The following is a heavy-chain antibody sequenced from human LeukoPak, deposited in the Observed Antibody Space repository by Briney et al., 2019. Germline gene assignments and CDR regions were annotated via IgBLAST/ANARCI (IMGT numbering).Heavy chain of an antibody. Sequence: GGSLRLSCAASGFTFSSYAMHWVRQAPGKGLEWVAVISYDGSNKYYADSVKGRFTISRDNSKNTLYLQMNSLRAEDTAVYYCARAFGGKRTEYFQHWGQGTLVTVSS. CDR2: ISYDGSNK. CDR3: ARAFGGKRTEYFQH. V-gene: IGHV3-30-3*01. CDR1: GFTFSSYA. D-gene: IGHD4-23*01. J-gene: IGHJ1*01.